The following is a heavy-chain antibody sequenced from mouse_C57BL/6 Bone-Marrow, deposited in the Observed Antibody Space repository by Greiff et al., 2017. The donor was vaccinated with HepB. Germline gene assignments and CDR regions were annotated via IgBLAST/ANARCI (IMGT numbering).Heavy chain of an antibody. J-gene: IGHJ3*01. CDR1: GYTFTSYW. D-gene: IGHD1-1*01. V-gene: IGHV1-64*01. CDR2: IHPNSGST. CDR3: ANSLHYYGSSYVGWFAY. Sequence: QVQLQQPGAELVKPGASVKLSCKASGYTFTSYWMHWVKQRPGQGLEWIGMIHPNSGSTNYNEKFKSKATLTVDKSSSTAYMQLSRLTSADSAVYYCANSLHYYGSSYVGWFAYWGQGTLVTVSA.